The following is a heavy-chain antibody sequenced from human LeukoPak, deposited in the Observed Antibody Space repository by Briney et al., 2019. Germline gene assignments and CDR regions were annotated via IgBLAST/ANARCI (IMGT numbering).Heavy chain of an antibody. V-gene: IGHV4-59*01. CDR1: GGSISSYY. Sequence: PSETLSLTCTVSGGSISSYYWSWIRQPPGKGLEWIGYIYYSGSTNYNPSLKSRVTISVDTSKNQFSLKLSSVTAADTAVYYCAQSGDWDYYYGMDVWGQGSTVTVSS. D-gene: IGHD2-21*02. CDR2: IYYSGST. J-gene: IGHJ6*02. CDR3: AQSGDWDYYYGMDV.